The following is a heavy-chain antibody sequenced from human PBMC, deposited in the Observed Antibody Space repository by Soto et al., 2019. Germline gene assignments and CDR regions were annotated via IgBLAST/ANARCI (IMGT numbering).Heavy chain of an antibody. J-gene: IGHJ4*02. CDR1: GFTFNNAW. Sequence: EVQLVESGGGLVKPGGSLRLSCAAFGFTFNNAWMSWVRQAPGKGLQWVGRIKSKTDGGTTDYAAPVKGTFTISRDDSKNTLYLQMNSLKTADTAVYYWSTIANIAAAGSFDYWGQGTLVTVSS. D-gene: IGHD6-13*01. V-gene: IGHV3-15*01. CDR3: STIANIAAAGSFDY. CDR2: IKSKTDGGTT.